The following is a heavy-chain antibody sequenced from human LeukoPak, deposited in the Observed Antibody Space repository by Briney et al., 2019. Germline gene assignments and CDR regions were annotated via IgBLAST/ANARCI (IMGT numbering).Heavy chain of an antibody. CDR1: GFTFDDYS. Sequence: GGSLRLSCAASGFTFDDYSMHWVRQAPGKGLEWVSGISCNSGSIGYADSVKGRFTISRDNAKNSLYLQMNSLRAEDTALYYCAKDILDCSSTSCYRKFDPWGQGTLVTVSS. CDR2: ISCNSGSI. V-gene: IGHV3-9*01. J-gene: IGHJ5*02. D-gene: IGHD2-2*01. CDR3: AKDILDCSSTSCYRKFDP.